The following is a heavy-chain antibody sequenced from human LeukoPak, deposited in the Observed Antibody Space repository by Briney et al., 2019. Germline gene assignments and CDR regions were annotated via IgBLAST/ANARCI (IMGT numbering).Heavy chain of an antibody. Sequence: SETLPLTCTVSGDSISSSSFFWGWIRQPPGKGLEWIGAVYSENTYYSPSLKSRVSISVDTSKNQFSLTMSSVTAADTAVYYCARSSDDGDIDYWGQGTLVTVSS. CDR2: VYSENT. D-gene: IGHD3-10*01. J-gene: IGHJ4*02. V-gene: IGHV4-39*07. CDR1: GDSISSSSFF. CDR3: ARSSDDGDIDY.